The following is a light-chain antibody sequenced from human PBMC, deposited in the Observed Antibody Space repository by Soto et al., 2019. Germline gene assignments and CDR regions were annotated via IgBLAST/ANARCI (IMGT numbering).Light chain of an antibody. CDR3: AAWDDSLNGYV. J-gene: IGLJ1*01. Sequence: QSVLTQPASASGTPWQRVTISFSGSSSNIGSNTVNWYQQLPGTAPKVLIYSNNQRPSGVPDRFSGSKSGTSASLAISGLQSEDEADYYCAAWDDSLNGYVFGTGTKV. CDR2: SNN. CDR1: SSNIGSNT. V-gene: IGLV1-44*01.